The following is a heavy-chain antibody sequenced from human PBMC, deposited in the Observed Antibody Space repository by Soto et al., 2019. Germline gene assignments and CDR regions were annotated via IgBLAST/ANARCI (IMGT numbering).Heavy chain of an antibody. CDR3: TTDFNLLWFGELFDYYGMDV. Sequence: PGGSLRLSCAASGFTFSNAWMSWVRQAPGKGLEWVGRIKSKTDGGTTDYAAPVKGRFTISRDDSKNTLYLQMNSLKTEDTAVYYCTTDFNLLWFGELFDYYGMDVWGQGTTVTVPS. D-gene: IGHD3-10*01. CDR2: IKSKTDGGTT. CDR1: GFTFSNAW. V-gene: IGHV3-15*01. J-gene: IGHJ6*02.